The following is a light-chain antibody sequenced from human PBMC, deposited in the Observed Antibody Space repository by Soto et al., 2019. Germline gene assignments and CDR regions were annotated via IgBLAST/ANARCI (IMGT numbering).Light chain of an antibody. J-gene: IGKJ4*01. CDR3: QQRSNFLT. V-gene: IGKV3-11*01. CDR2: DAS. Sequence: EIVMTQSPPTLSVSPGETATLSCRASQSVISNLAWYQQKACQAPALLIYDASNRATGIAARFSGSGSGTDFTLIISSLEHEDFAVYYWQQRSNFLTFGGGTKVDIK. CDR1: QSVISN.